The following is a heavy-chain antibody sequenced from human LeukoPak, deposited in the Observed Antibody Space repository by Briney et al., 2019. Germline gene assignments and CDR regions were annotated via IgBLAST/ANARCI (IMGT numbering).Heavy chain of an antibody. V-gene: IGHV3-30*14. CDR1: GFTFSNYA. CDR2: VSYDGSNK. J-gene: IGHJ4*02. D-gene: IGHD1-26*01. CDR3: ARDGGSFQIDY. Sequence: PGGSLRLSCAASGFTFSNYAMHWVRQAPGKGLEWVAVVSYDGSNKYYADSVKGRFTISRDNSKNTLYLQMNSLRGEDTAVYYCARDGGSFQIDYWGQGTLVTVSS.